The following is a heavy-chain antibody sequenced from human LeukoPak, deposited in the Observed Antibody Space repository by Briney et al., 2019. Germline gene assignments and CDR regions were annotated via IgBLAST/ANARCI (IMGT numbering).Heavy chain of an antibody. J-gene: IGHJ3*02. Sequence: SETLSLTCSVSGGSISSYYWSWIRQPPGKGLEWIGSLHFSGSTNYNPSLESPVTISVDTSKNQFSLKLSSVTAADTAVYYCARNLYRIAAAGYAFDIWGQGTMVTVSS. CDR2: LHFSGST. CDR1: GGSISSYY. V-gene: IGHV4-59*01. CDR3: ARNLYRIAAAGYAFDI. D-gene: IGHD6-13*01.